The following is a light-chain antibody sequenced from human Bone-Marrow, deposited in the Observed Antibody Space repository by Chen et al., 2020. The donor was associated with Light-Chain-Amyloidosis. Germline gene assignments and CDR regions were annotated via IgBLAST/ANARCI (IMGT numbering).Light chain of an antibody. CDR2: EVS. J-gene: IGLJ3*02. CDR3: TSYTGTLV. V-gene: IGLV2-14*01. Sequence: QSALTQPATVSRSPGQSITISCSGISRDVGNYNHVSWYQQHPGKAPKLLIYEVSNRPSGFSSRFSGSKSGNTASLTISGLQAEDEAFYYCTSYTGTLVFGGGTKLTVL. CDR1: SRDVGNYNH.